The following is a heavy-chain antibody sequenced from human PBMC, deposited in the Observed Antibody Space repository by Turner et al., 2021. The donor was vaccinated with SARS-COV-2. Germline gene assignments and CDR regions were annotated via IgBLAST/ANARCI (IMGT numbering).Heavy chain of an antibody. Sequence: VKWVQSGAEPKKPECAVKVSCKSSGHTFSTSLINWVRQAPGQGLGWMGGISPILDIPIYAQRVQGRVTITADKSANTAYMELSSLRSEDTAVYYCASPTVVGAPNLYYHGMDVWGQGTTVIVSS. V-gene: IGHV1-69*10. J-gene: IGHJ6*02. D-gene: IGHD1-26*01. CDR3: ASPTVVGAPNLYYHGMDV. CDR1: GHTFSTSL. CDR2: ISPILDIP.